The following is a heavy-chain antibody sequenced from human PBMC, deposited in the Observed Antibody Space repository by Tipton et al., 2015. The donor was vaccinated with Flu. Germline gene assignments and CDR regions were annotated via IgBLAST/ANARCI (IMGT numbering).Heavy chain of an antibody. CDR2: IYYSGST. Sequence: TLSLTCTVSCGSISSYYWSWIRQPPVKGLEWIGYIYYSGSTNYNPSLKSRVTISVGTSKNQFSLKLSSVTAADTAVYYCATSGWRDPRGSFDFWGQGTLVTVSS. CDR1: CGSISSYY. CDR3: ATSGWRDPRGSFDF. J-gene: IGHJ4*02. V-gene: IGHV4-59*01. D-gene: IGHD5-24*01.